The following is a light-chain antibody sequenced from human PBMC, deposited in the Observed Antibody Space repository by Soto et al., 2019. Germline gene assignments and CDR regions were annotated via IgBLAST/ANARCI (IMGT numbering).Light chain of an antibody. V-gene: IGLV2-14*01. J-gene: IGLJ2*01. CDR3: SSYTNSGTVL. CDR1: SSDVGGYDY. Sequence: SALTQPASVSGSPGQSITISCTGTSSDVGGYDYVSWYQQYAGKAPKLTIYNVRNRPSGVSSRFSGSKSGNTASLTISGLQPEDEADYFCSSYTNSGTVLFGGGTQLTVL. CDR2: NVR.